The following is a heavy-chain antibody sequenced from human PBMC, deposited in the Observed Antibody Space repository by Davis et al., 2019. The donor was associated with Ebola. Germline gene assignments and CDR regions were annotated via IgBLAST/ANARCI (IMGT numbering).Heavy chain of an antibody. J-gene: IGHJ4*02. V-gene: IGHV3-48*03. CDR3: ARWPLTALDY. Sequence: GESLKISCVTSGFTFYRYEMNWVRQAPGKGLEWVSFISASGSPIYYADSIKGRFTISRDHARNSVHLQMDSLRAEDTAIYYCARWPLTALDYWGQGTLVTVSS. D-gene: IGHD3-9*01. CDR1: GFTFYRYE. CDR2: ISASGSPI.